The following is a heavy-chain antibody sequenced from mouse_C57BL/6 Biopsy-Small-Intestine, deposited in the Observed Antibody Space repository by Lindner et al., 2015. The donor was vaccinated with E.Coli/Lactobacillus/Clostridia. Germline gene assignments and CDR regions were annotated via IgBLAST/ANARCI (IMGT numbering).Heavy chain of an antibody. CDR1: GFNIKDDY. CDR2: IDPENGDT. Sequence: VQRAGVVGLTVRPTGGQSKLSCTASGFNIKDDYMHWVKQRPEQGLEWIGWIDPENGDTEYASKFQGKATITSDTSSNTAYLQLSSLTSEDTAVYYCTTGIRRNYYSMDYWGQGTSVTVSS. V-gene: IGHV14-4*01. J-gene: IGHJ4*01. CDR3: TTGIRRNYYSMDY. D-gene: IGHD2-12*01.